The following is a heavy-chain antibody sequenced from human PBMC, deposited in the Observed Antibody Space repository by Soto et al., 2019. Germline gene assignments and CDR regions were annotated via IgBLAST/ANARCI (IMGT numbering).Heavy chain of an antibody. CDR2: IIPILGIA. CDR1: GVTFSSYT. D-gene: IGHD6-6*01. Sequence: QVQLVQSGAEVKKPGSSVKVSCKASGVTFSSYTISWVRQAPGQGLEWMGRIIPILGIANYAQKFQGRVTITANKSTSKANMDRSSLRSEDTAVFSCARHQYSNNGYDPWAKGTLSTLPS. J-gene: IGHJ5*02. V-gene: IGHV1-69*02. CDR3: ARHQYSNNGYDP.